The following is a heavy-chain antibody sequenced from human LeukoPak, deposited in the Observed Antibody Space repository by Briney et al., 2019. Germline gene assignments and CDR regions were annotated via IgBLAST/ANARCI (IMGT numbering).Heavy chain of an antibody. CDR1: GFTFSSYS. J-gene: IGHJ4*02. V-gene: IGHV3-21*01. CDR2: ISSSSSYI. D-gene: IGHD5-18*01. CDR3: ARVGDTAMAIDY. Sequence: PGGSLRLSCAASGFTFSSYSMNWVRQAPGKGLEWASSISSSSSYIYYADSVKGRFTISRDNAKNSLYLQMNSLRAEDTAVYYCARVGDTAMAIDYWGQGTLVTVSS.